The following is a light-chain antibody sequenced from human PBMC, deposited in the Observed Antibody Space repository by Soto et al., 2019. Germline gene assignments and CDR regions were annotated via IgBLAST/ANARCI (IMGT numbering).Light chain of an antibody. J-gene: IGKJ2*01. CDR2: AAS. CDR1: QSISRS. V-gene: IGKV1-39*01. Sequence: DIQMTQSPSSLSASVGDRVTITCRASQSISRSLNWYQQKPGKAPRLLIYAASSLQNGVPSRFSGNGSGTDFTLTISSLQPKDAASYSCQQSYNSPMYTFGQGTKVDIK. CDR3: QQSYNSPMYT.